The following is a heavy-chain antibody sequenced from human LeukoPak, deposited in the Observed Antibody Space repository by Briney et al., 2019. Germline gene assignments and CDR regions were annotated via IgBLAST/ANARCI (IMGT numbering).Heavy chain of an antibody. Sequence: GGSLRLSCAASGSTFSSYAMTWVRQAPGKGLEWVSSISGSDGSTYYADSVKGRFTISRDNSKNTPYLQVNSLRAEDTAIYYCAKDRSTVVTRGIDYWGQGTLVTVSS. D-gene: IGHD4-23*01. CDR2: ISGSDGST. CDR1: GSTFSSYA. V-gene: IGHV3-23*01. J-gene: IGHJ4*02. CDR3: AKDRSTVVTRGIDY.